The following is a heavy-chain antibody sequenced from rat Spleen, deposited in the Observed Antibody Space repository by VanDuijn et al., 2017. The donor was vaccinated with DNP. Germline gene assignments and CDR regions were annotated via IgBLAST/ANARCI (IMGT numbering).Heavy chain of an antibody. D-gene: IGHD1-12*02. CDR3: ARVRIYNYDGYYAMDA. Sequence: QVQLQQSGGELAKPGSSVKMACKASGYTFTSYHISWIKQTTGQGLEYIGYINTGSGGTNYNEKFKGKATLTLDKSSNQALMQPRSLSTDDSAVYYCARVRIYNYDGYYAMDAWGQGTSVTVSS. CDR2: INTGSGGT. V-gene: IGHV1-43*01. J-gene: IGHJ4*01. CDR1: GYTFTSYH.